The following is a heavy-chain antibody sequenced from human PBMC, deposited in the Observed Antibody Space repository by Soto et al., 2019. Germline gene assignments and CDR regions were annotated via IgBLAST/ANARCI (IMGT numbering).Heavy chain of an antibody. J-gene: IGHJ4*02. CDR2: IRPRSDGGTT. CDR3: TTYALSPP. D-gene: IGHD2-2*01. V-gene: IGHV3-15*07. CDR1: GFTFNNAW. Sequence: GGSLRLSCAASGFTFNNAWMNWVRQAPGKGLEWVGRIRPRSDGGTTDYAAPVKGRFAISRDDSKNMVYLQMDSLKSEDTALYYCTTYALSPPWGQGTLVTVSS.